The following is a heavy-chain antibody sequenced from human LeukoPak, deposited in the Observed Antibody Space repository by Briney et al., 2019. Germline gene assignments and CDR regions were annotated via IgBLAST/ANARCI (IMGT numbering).Heavy chain of an antibody. CDR2: IIPIFGTA. Sequence: ASVKVSCKASGGTFSSYAISWVRQAPGQGLEWMGGIIPIFGTANYAQKFQGRVTITADESTSTAYMELSSLRSEDTAVYYCARGRQADYYDSSGYNWFDPWGQGTLVTVSS. J-gene: IGHJ5*02. CDR1: GGTFSSYA. D-gene: IGHD3-22*01. V-gene: IGHV1-69*13. CDR3: ARGRQADYYDSSGYNWFDP.